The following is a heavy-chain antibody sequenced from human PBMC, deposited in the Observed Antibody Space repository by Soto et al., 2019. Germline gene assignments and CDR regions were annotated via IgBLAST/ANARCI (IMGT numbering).Heavy chain of an antibody. D-gene: IGHD2-21*02. V-gene: IGHV1-2*02. CDR2: INPNSGGT. Sequence: ASVKVSCKASGFTFTGHYIHWVRQAPGQGLEWMGWINPNSGGTSYAQKFQGRVTMTRDTSITTAYMELKMLTSDDTAVYYCARQLAYCGGDCFTEPVDYWGQGTLVTVSS. CDR3: ARQLAYCGGDCFTEPVDY. J-gene: IGHJ4*02. CDR1: GFTFTGHY.